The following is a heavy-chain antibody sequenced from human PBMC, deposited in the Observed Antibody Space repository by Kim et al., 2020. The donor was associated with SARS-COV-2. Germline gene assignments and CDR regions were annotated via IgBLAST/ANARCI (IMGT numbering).Heavy chain of an antibody. V-gene: IGHV3-9*01. CDR2: ISWNSGSI. J-gene: IGHJ3*02. Sequence: GGSLRLSCAASGFTFDDYAMHWVRQAPGKGLEWVSGISWNSGSIGYADSVKGRFTISRDNAKNSLYLQMNSLRAEDTALYYCAKDRGLGYAFDIWGQGTMVTVSS. CDR3: AKDRGLGYAFDI. D-gene: IGHD3-16*01. CDR1: GFTFDDYA.